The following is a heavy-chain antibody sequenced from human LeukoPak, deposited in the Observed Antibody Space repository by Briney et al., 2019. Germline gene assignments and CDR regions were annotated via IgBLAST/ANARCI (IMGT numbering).Heavy chain of an antibody. V-gene: IGHV1-46*01. CDR1: GYSFTSNY. Sequence: GASVKVSCKASGYSFTSNYMHWVRQAPGQGLEWMGIINPSGGGTSYAQKFQGRVTVTRDTSTSTVYMELSSLRSEDTAVYYCARFGYSYGADYWGQGTLVTVSS. CDR2: INPSGGGT. CDR3: ARFGYSYGADY. J-gene: IGHJ4*02. D-gene: IGHD5-18*01.